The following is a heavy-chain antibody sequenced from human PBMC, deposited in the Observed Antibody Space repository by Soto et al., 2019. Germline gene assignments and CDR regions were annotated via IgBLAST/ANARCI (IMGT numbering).Heavy chain of an antibody. V-gene: IGHV4-4*02. D-gene: IGHD3-10*01. J-gene: IGHJ4*02. Sequence: SETLSVISAVSGGSISSDYWWIWVRQAPGKGLEWIGEIYHTGGTNSNPSLESRVTISVDKSKNQFSLKLNSLTAADTAVYYCARGVTVGRGPIIIVYYFDYWGQGTLVTVSS. CDR2: IYHTGGT. CDR1: GGSISSDYW. CDR3: ARGVTVGRGPIIIVYYFDY.